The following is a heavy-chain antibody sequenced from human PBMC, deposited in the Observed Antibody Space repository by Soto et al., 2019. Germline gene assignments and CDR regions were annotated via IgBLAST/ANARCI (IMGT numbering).Heavy chain of an antibody. CDR1: GFTFSDFA. CDR2: IYGGGNGP. Sequence: EVQVLESGGGLVQPGGSLRLSCAATGFTFSDFAMSWVRQAPGKGLEWVSRIYGGGNGPHYADSVKGRVTISRDNSKNTLYLQMNSLRAEDTAVYYCAKMAGMDPWAYSFDYWGQRTLVPVSS. J-gene: IGHJ4*02. V-gene: IGHV3-23*01. CDR3: AKMAGMDPWAYSFDY. D-gene: IGHD3-10*01.